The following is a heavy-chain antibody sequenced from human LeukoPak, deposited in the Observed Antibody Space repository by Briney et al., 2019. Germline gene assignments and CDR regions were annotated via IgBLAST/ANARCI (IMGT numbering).Heavy chain of an antibody. CDR1: GYTFSGYY. V-gene: IGHV3-48*04. J-gene: IGHJ3*02. CDR3: ARVATMVRVPLDALDI. CDR2: INTSSSSR. D-gene: IGHD3-10*01. Sequence: GASVRLSCTASGYTFSGYYMHWVRQAPGQGLEWISWINTSSSSRYYADYVKGRFTISRDNAKSSVYLQMNSLRSEDTAVYYCARVATMVRVPLDALDIWGQGTMVSVSS.